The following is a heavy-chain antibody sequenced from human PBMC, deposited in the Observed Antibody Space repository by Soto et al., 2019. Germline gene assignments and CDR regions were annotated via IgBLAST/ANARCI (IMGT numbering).Heavy chain of an antibody. V-gene: IGHV3-23*01. CDR3: AKEPHSAFWSAYYYLDY. J-gene: IGHJ4*02. CDR1: GFTFGSHA. D-gene: IGHD3-3*01. Sequence: EVQLLESGGGLVQPGGSLRLSCAASGFTFGSHAMIWVRQAPGKGLEWVSAISGSGGSAYYADSVKGRFTISRDNSINTLYLQMNSLRAEDTALYYCAKEPHSAFWSAYYYLDYWGQGTLVTVSS. CDR2: ISGSGGSA.